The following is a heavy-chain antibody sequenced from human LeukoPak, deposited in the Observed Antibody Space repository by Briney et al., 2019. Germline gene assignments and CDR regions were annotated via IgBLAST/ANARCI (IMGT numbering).Heavy chain of an antibody. CDR3: ASSRVYYYGMDV. CDR1: GGSFSGYY. CDR2: INHSGST. J-gene: IGHJ6*04. V-gene: IGHV4-34*01. Sequence: SETLSLTCAVYGGSFSGYYWSWIRQPPGKGLEWIGEINHSGSTNYNPSLKSRVTISVDTSKNQFSLKLSSVTAADTAVYYCASSRVYYYGMDVWGKGTTVTVSS.